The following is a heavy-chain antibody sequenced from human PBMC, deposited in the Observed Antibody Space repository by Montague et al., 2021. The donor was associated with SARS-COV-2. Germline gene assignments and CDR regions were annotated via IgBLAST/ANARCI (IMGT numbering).Heavy chain of an antibody. CDR3: ARGRRILLWFGELLSGGDYYGMDV. J-gene: IGHJ6*02. V-gene: IGHV4-34*01. CDR2: INHSGST. Sequence: SETLSLTCAVYGGSFSGYYWSWIRRPPGKGLEWIGEINHSGSTNXNPSLKSRVTISVDTSKNQFSLKLSSVTVADTAVYYCARGRRILLWFGELLSGGDYYGMDVWGQGTTVTVSS. CDR1: GGSFSGYY. D-gene: IGHD3-10*01.